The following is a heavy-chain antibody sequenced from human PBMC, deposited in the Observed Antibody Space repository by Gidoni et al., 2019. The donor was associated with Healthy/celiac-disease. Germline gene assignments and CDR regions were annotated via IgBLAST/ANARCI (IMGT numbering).Heavy chain of an antibody. CDR2: ISSRSSYI. J-gene: IGHJ4*02. V-gene: IGHV3-21*01. CDR3: ARGRGYSYGYLVDY. D-gene: IGHD5-18*01. CDR1: GFTFSSYS. Sequence: GESGGGLVKPGGSLRLSCAASGFTFSSYSMNWVRQAPVKGLEWVSSISSRSSYIYYADSVKGRFTISRDNAKNSLYLQMNSLRAEDTAVYYCARGRGYSYGYLVDYWGQGTLVTVSS.